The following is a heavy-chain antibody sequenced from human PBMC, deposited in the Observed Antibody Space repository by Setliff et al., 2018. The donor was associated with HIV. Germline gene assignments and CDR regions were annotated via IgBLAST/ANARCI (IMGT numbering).Heavy chain of an antibody. CDR1: GGSISSYY. CDR2: IYTSGST. Sequence: PSETLSLTCTVSGGSISSYYWSWIRQPPGKGLEWIGYIYTSGSTNYNPSLKSRVTISVDTSKNQFSLKLSSVTAADTAVYYCARDGRIAAAGTFDYWGQGTLVTVSS. J-gene: IGHJ4*02. V-gene: IGHV4-4*09. D-gene: IGHD6-13*01. CDR3: ARDGRIAAAGTFDY.